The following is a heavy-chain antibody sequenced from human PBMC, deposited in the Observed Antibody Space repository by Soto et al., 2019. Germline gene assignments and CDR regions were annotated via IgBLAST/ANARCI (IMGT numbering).Heavy chain of an antibody. CDR1: GFTFSDYA. CDR3: AAPRDEYGSGVSWFTYGMDI. D-gene: IGHD3-10*01. J-gene: IGHJ6*02. Sequence: GSLRLSCLASGFTFSDYAMTWVRHVPGRGLEWVASLDGAGGSTYYADSVRGRFTISRDNSQNTLFLQMKRLTVDDTAIYYCAAPRDEYGSGVSWFTYGMDIWGQGTTVTVSS. CDR2: LDGAGGST. V-gene: IGHV3-23*01.